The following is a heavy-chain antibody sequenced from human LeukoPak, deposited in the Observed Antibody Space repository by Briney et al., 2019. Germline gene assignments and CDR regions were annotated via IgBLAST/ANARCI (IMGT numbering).Heavy chain of an antibody. J-gene: IGHJ4*02. D-gene: IGHD3-22*01. CDR2: INPNSGGT. CDR1: GYTFTYYY. V-gene: IGHV1-2*02. Sequence: ASVTVSRKASGYTFTYYYLHWVRQAPGQGLEWLGWINPNSGGTNNAQKFQGRVTMTRYTSISTAYMELSRLRSGDTAVYYCARVGYYYDSSGYYTYDFWGQGTLVTVSS. CDR3: ARVGYYYDSSGYYTYDF.